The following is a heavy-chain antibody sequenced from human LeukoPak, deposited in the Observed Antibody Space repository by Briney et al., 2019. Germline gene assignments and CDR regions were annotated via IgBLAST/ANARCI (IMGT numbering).Heavy chain of an antibody. CDR3: ARGGSAVAVADRTDEADY. J-gene: IGHJ4*02. CDR2: IYYSGST. CDR1: GGSISSSSYF. Sequence: PSETLSLTCTVSGGSISSSSYFWGWIRQPPGKGLEWIGTIYYSGSTYYNPSLKSRVTISVDTSKNQFSLKLSSVTAADTAVYYCARGGSAVAVADRTDEADYWGQGTPVTVSS. V-gene: IGHV4-39*01. D-gene: IGHD6-19*01.